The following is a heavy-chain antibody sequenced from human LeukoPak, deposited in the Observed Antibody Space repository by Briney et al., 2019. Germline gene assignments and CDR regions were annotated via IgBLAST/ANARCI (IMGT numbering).Heavy chain of an antibody. D-gene: IGHD3-22*01. CDR1: GGSFSGYY. CDR2: INHSGST. V-gene: IGHV4-34*01. CDR3: ARFHSYYYDSSGYYRSYYYGMDV. Sequence: SETLSLTCAVYGGSFSGYYWSWIRQPPGKGLEWIGEINHSGSTNYNPSLKSRVTISVDTSKNQFSLKLSSVTAADTAVYYCARFHSYYYDSSGYYRSYYYGMDVWGRGTTVTVSS. J-gene: IGHJ6*02.